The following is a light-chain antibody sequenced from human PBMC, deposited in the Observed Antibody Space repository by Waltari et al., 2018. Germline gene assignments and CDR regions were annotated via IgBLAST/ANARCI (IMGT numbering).Light chain of an antibody. V-gene: IGKV1-5*03. CDR2: KAS. Sequence: DIQMTQSPSTLSASVGDRVTITCRASQSISSWLAWYQQKPGKAPKLLIYKASSLESGVPSRFSGSGSGTEFTLTISSLQPDDFATYYGQSRTFGQGTKVEIK. J-gene: IGKJ1*01. CDR3: QSRT. CDR1: QSISSW.